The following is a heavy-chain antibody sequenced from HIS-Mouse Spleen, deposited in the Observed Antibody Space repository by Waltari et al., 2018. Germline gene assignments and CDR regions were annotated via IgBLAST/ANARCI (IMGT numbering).Heavy chain of an antibody. Sequence: EVQLVESGGGLVKPGGSLRLSCAASGFTSSSYSMNWDRQAPGKGLEWVSSIGSSSSYIYYADAVKGRFTISRDNAKNSLYLQMNSLRAEDTAVYYCARDPSGYDNHWGQGTLVTVSS. J-gene: IGHJ5*02. CDR3: ARDPSGYDNH. CDR1: GFTSSSYS. CDR2: IGSSSSYI. D-gene: IGHD5-12*01. V-gene: IGHV3-21*01.